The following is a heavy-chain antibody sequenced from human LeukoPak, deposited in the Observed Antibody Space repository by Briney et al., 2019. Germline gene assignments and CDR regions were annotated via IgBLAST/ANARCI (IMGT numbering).Heavy chain of an antibody. D-gene: IGHD3-10*01. CDR1: GASISSYY. CDR2: IYTSGST. J-gene: IGHJ5*02. Sequence: SETLSLTCTVSGASISSYYWNWIRQPAGKGLEWIGRIYTSGSTDYNPSLKSRVTMSVDTSKNQFSLKLSSVTAADTAVYYCARSLPSQGSGSTHALLTHNWFDPWGQGTLVTVSS. V-gene: IGHV4-4*07. CDR3: ARSLPSQGSGSTHALLTHNWFDP.